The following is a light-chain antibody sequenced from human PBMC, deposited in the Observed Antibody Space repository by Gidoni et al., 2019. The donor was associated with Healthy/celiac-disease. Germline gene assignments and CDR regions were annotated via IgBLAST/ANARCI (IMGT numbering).Light chain of an antibody. CDR1: SSDVGVYNY. Sequence: QSALTQPRSVSGSPGLYVTISCTGTSSDVGVYNYVSWYHQHPGKAPKLMIYDVSKRPSGVPDRFSGAKSGNTASLTISGLQAEDEADYYCCSYAGSYTLVFGGGTKLTVL. CDR3: CSYAGSYTLV. V-gene: IGLV2-11*01. CDR2: DVS. J-gene: IGLJ2*01.